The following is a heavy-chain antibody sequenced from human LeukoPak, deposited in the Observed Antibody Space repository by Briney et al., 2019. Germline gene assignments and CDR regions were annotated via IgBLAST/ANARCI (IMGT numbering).Heavy chain of an antibody. D-gene: IGHD6-13*01. CDR2: INHSGST. J-gene: IGHJ4*02. V-gene: IGHV4-34*01. Sequence: SETLSLTCAVYGGSFSGYYWSWIRQPPGKGLEWIGEINHSGSTNYNPSLKSRVTISVDTSKNQFSLKLSSVTAADTAVYYCAITGYSSSARRPGFDYWGQGTLVTVSS. CDR3: AITGYSSSARRPGFDY. CDR1: GGSFSGYY.